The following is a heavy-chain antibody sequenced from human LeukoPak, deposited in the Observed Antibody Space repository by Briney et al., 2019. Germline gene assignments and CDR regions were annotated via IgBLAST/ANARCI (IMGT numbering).Heavy chain of an antibody. V-gene: IGHV1-69*05. Sequence: SVKVSCKASGGTFSSYAISWVRQAPGQGLEWMGGIIPIFGTANYAQKFRGRVTITTDESTSTAYMELSSLRSEDTAVYYCARAGGRKYYDFWSGYNNWFDPWGQGTLVTVSS. J-gene: IGHJ5*02. CDR1: GGTFSSYA. CDR3: ARAGGRKYYDFWSGYNNWFDP. D-gene: IGHD3-3*01. CDR2: IIPIFGTA.